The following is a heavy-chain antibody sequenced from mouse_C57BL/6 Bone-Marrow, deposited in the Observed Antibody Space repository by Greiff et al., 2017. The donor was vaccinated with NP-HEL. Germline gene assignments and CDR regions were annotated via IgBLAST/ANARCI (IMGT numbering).Heavy chain of an antibody. V-gene: IGHV1-26*01. J-gene: IGHJ2*01. CDR3: ANSSPYFDY. CDR2: INPNNGGT. Sequence: VQLQQSGPELVKPGASVKISCKASGYTFTDYYMNWVKQSHGKSLEWIGDINPNNGGTSYNQKFKGKATLTVDKSSSTAYMELRSLTSEDSAVYYCANSSPYFDYWGQGTTLTVSS. D-gene: IGHD3-1*01. CDR1: GYTFTDYY.